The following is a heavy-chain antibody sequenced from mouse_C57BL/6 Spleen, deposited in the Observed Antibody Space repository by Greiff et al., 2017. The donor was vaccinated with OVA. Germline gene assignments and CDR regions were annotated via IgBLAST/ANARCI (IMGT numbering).Heavy chain of an antibody. J-gene: IGHJ1*03. D-gene: IGHD1-1*01. CDR2: ISTSDSET. Sequence: VQLQQPGAELVRPGSSVKLSCKASGYTFTSYWMDWVKQRPGQGLEWIGHISTSDSETHYNQKFKDTATLTEDKSSSTSYMQLSSLTSEDAAVYYGARDYGSSQFPGFDVWGTGTTVTVSS. CDR1: GYTFTSYW. CDR3: ARDYGSSQFPGFDV. V-gene: IGHV1-61*01.